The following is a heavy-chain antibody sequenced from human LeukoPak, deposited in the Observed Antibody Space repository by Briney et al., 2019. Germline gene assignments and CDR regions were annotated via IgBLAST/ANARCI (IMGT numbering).Heavy chain of an antibody. J-gene: IGHJ4*02. CDR3: AKVGGGYYFDY. V-gene: IGHV3-23*01. CDR2: ISGSGGST. Sequence: GGSLRLSCAASGFTFSSYAMSWVRQAPGKGLEWVSGISGSGGSTYYADSVKGRFTIFRDNSKNTLYLQMNSLRAEDTAVYYCAKVGGGYYFDYWGQGTLVTVSS. D-gene: IGHD1-26*01. CDR1: GFTFSSYA.